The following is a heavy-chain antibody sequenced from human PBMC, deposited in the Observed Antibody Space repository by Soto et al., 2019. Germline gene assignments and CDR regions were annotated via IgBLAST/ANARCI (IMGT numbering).Heavy chain of an antibody. CDR3: ARDLYGSGSYYYYYYGMGV. CDR2: IYYSGST. CDR1: GGSISSGGYY. J-gene: IGHJ6*02. Sequence: LSLTCTVSGGSISSGGYYWSWIRQHPGKGLEWIGYIYYSGSTYYNPSLKSRVTISVDTSKNQFSLKLSSVTAADTAVYYCARDLYGSGSYYYYYYGMGVWGQGTTVTVSS. D-gene: IGHD3-10*01. V-gene: IGHV4-31*03.